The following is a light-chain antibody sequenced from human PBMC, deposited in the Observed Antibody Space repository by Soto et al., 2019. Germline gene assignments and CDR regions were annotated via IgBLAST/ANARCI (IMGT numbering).Light chain of an antibody. CDR2: GAS. CDR3: QQYGSSPT. Sequence: EIVLTQSPGTLSLSPGERATLSCRASQSVSSSYLAWYQQKPVQAPRILIYGASSRATGIPDRFSGSGSGTDFTLTISRLEPEDFAVYYCQQYGSSPTFGGGTKVEIK. CDR1: QSVSSSY. J-gene: IGKJ4*01. V-gene: IGKV3-20*01.